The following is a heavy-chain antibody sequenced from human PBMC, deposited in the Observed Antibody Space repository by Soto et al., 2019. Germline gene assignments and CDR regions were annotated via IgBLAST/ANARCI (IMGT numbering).Heavy chain of an antibody. V-gene: IGHV3-30-3*01. CDR2: ISYDGSNK. J-gene: IGHJ6*02. Sequence: QVQLVESGGGVVQPGRSLRLSCAASGFTFSSYAMHWVRQAPGKGLEWVAVISYDGSNKYYADSVKGRFTISRDNSKNTLYLQMNSLRAEDTAVYYWAREVDSGYEPKTYYYYGMDVWGQGTTVTVSS. D-gene: IGHD5-12*01. CDR3: AREVDSGYEPKTYYYYGMDV. CDR1: GFTFSSYA.